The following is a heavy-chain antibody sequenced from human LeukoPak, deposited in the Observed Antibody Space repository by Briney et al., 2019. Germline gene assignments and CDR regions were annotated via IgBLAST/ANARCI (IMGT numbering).Heavy chain of an antibody. Sequence: ASVKVSCKASGGTFSSYAISWVRQAPGQGLEWMGRIIPILGIANYAQKFQGRVTITADKSTSTAYMELSSLRSEDTAVYCRARVERRSFDYWGQGTLVTVSS. D-gene: IGHD6-19*01. CDR2: IIPILGIA. J-gene: IGHJ4*02. CDR3: ARVERRSFDY. CDR1: GGTFSSYA. V-gene: IGHV1-69*04.